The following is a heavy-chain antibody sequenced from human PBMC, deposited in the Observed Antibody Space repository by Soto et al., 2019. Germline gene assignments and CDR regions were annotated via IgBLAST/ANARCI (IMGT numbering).Heavy chain of an antibody. V-gene: IGHV4-31*03. J-gene: IGHJ6*02. Sequence: PSETLSLTCTVSGDSISSGGYYWSWIRQHPGKGLELIGHIYYSATSYYNPSLKSRVTISVDTSKNQFSLKLSSVTAADTAVYYCASRYVRRGVLMDVWGQGTTVTVSS. CDR2: IYYSATS. D-gene: IGHD3-10*02. CDR3: ASRYVRRGVLMDV. CDR1: GDSISSGGYY.